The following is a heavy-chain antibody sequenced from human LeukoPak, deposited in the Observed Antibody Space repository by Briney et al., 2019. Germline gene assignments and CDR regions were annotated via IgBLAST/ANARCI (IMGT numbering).Heavy chain of an antibody. CDR2: IYYSGST. Sequence: ASETLSLTCTVSGGSISSYYWSWIRQPPGKGLEWIGYIYYSGSTNYNPSLKSRVTISVDTSKNQFSLKLSSVTAADTAVYYCAREGPGDKYCSSTSCYGVYYYYGMDVWGQGTTVTVSS. V-gene: IGHV4-59*12. D-gene: IGHD2-2*01. J-gene: IGHJ6*02. CDR3: AREGPGDKYCSSTSCYGVYYYYGMDV. CDR1: GGSISSYY.